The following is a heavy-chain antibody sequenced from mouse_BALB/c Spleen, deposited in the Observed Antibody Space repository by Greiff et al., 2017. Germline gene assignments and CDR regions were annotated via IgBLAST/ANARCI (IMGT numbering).Heavy chain of an antibody. CDR3: ARRGLRHVMGY. Sequence: EVKLLESGPSLVKPSHTLSLTCSVTGDSITSGYWNWIRKFPGNKLEYMGYIGYSGSTYSNPSLKSRISITRDPSKNQYYMQLNSVTAEDTATYYCARRGLRHVMGYWGQGTTVTVSS. V-gene: IGHV3-8*02. D-gene: IGHD2-4*01. CDR1: GDSITSGY. CDR2: IGYSGST. J-gene: IGHJ4*01.